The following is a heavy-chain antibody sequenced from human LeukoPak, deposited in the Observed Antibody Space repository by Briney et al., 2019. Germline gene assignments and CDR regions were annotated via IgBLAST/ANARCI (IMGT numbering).Heavy chain of an antibody. V-gene: IGHV4-4*09. J-gene: IGHJ5*02. CDR2: IYTTGSI. Sequence: SESLSLTCTVSGCSISVYSWSWILHPPGKGLEWIGYIYTTGSINYSPSVKGRVAISVDVSKSQFSLKLSSVTAADTAVYYCARKGSWYNWFDPWGQGTLVTVSS. D-gene: IGHD6-13*01. CDR1: GCSISVYS. CDR3: ARKGSWYNWFDP.